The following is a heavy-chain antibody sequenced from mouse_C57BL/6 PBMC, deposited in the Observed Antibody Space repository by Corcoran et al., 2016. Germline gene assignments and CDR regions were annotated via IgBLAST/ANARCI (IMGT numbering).Heavy chain of an antibody. D-gene: IGHD1-1*01. CDR3: ARTYGSSYYYAMDY. V-gene: IGHV1-19*01. Sequence: EVQLQQSGPVLVKPGASVKMSCKASGYTFTDYYMNWVKQSHGKSLEWIGVINPYNGGTSYNQKFKGKATLTVDKSSSTAYMELNSLTSEDSAVYYCARTYGSSYYYAMDYGGQGTSVTVSS. J-gene: IGHJ4*01. CDR2: INPYNGGT. CDR1: GYTFTDYY.